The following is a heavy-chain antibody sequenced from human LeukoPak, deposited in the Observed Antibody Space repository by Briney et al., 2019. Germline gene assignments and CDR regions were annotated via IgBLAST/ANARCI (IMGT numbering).Heavy chain of an antibody. D-gene: IGHD6-19*01. CDR2: ISSSGSTI. CDR3: ARDSSGWYRFEY. CDR1: GFTFSSYE. J-gene: IGHJ4*02. Sequence: PGGSLRLSCAASGFTFSSYEMNWVRQAPGKGLEWVSYISSSGSTIYYADSVKGRFTISRDNAKNSLYLQMNSLRAEDTAVYYCARDSSGWYRFEYWGQGTLVTVSS. V-gene: IGHV3-48*03.